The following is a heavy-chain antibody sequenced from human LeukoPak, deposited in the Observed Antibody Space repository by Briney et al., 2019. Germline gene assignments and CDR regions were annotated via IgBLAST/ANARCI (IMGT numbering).Heavy chain of an antibody. D-gene: IGHD3-10*01. CDR3: AKGYPYGSGSYPNWFDP. V-gene: IGHV3-30*02. CDR1: GFTFSSYG. CDR2: IRYDGSNK. Sequence: GGSLRLSCAASGFTFSSYGMHWVRQAPGKGLEWVAFIRYDGSNKYYADSVKGRFTISRDNSKNSLYLQMNSLRAEDTALYYCAKGYPYGSGSYPNWFDPWGQGTLVTVSS. J-gene: IGHJ5*02.